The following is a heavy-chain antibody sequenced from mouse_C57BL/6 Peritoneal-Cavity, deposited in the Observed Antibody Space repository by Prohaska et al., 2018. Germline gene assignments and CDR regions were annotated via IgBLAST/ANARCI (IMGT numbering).Heavy chain of an antibody. CDR3: ARDPAWFAY. J-gene: IGHJ3*01. CDR2: MSSGSSTI. CDR1: GFTFSDYG. Sequence: EVQLVESGGGLVKPGGSLILSCAASGFTFSDYGMHWGSQGPEKGLEWVAYMSSGSSTIYYADKVKGRFTISRDNAKNTLFLQMTSLRSEDTAMYYCARDPAWFAYWGQGTLVTVSA. V-gene: IGHV5-17*01.